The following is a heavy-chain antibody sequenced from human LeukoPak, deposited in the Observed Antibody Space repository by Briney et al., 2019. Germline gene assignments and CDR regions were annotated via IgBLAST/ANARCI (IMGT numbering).Heavy chain of an antibody. CDR2: LNPSGDST. Sequence: ASVKVSCKASGYTFTSYYMHWVRQAPGQGLEWMGVLNPSGDSTTYAQRFQGRVTVTTDTSTNTVYMDLSSLRSEDTAVYYCAINALGDYGGNRMFDYCGQGTLVTVSS. V-gene: IGHV1-46*01. CDR3: AINALGDYGGNRMFDY. CDR1: GYTFTSYY. J-gene: IGHJ4*02. D-gene: IGHD4/OR15-4a*01.